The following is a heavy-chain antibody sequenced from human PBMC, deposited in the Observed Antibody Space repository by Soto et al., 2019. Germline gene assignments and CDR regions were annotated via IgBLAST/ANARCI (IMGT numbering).Heavy chain of an antibody. CDR3: ARVWGGAFDI. J-gene: IGHJ3*02. D-gene: IGHD3-10*01. CDR2: IYYSGST. CDR1: GGSISSYY. V-gene: IGHV4-59*01. Sequence: SETLSLTCTVSGGSISSYYWSWIRQPPGKGLEWIGYIYYSGSTNYNPSLKSRVTISVDTSKNQFSLKLSSVTAADTAVYYCARVWGGAFDIWGQGTMVTVSS.